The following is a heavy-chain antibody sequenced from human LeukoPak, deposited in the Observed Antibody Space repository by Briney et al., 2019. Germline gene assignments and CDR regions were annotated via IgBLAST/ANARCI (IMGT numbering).Heavy chain of an antibody. Sequence: SVKVSCKASGYTLTSYGISWVRQAPGQGLEWMGGITPIFGTANYAQKFQGRVTITADKSTSTAYMELSSLRSEDTAVYYCARGARGNCSGGSCYTKVLGYFDYWGQGTLVTVSS. CDR2: ITPIFGTA. CDR1: GYTLTSYG. J-gene: IGHJ4*02. V-gene: IGHV1-69*06. CDR3: ARGARGNCSGGSCYTKVLGYFDY. D-gene: IGHD2-15*01.